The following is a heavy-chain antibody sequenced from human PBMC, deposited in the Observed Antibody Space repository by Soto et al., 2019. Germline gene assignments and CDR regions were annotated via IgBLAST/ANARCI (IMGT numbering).Heavy chain of an antibody. V-gene: IGHV4-59*01. Sequence: PSETLSLTCTVSGSSISSYYWSWIRQPPGKGLEWIGYIYYSGSTNYNPSLKSRVTISVDTSKNQFSLKLSSVTAADTAVYYCARGGPRGGGYKYYGMDVWGQGTTVTVSS. CDR3: ARGGPRGGGYKYYGMDV. CDR2: IYYSGST. J-gene: IGHJ6*02. D-gene: IGHD3-22*01. CDR1: GSSISSYY.